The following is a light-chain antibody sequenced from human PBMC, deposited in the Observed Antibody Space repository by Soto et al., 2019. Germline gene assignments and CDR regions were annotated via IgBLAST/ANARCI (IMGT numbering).Light chain of an antibody. CDR3: GGWDDSLSGPV. J-gene: IGLJ2*01. V-gene: IGLV1-47*01. Sequence: QPVLTQPPSASGTPGQRVNISCSGSSSNIGSNYVYWYRQFPGTAPKLLIQRNNQRPSGVPARFSGSKSGTSASLAISGLRSDDEADYYCGGWDDSLSGPVFGGGTKLTVL. CDR2: RNN. CDR1: SSNIGSNY.